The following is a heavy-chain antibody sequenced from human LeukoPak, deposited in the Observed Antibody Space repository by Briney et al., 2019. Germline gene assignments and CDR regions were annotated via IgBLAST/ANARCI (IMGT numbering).Heavy chain of an antibody. J-gene: IGHJ4*02. CDR3: ARGLFKRRGAYYYDSSGYYYFDY. CDR2: INHSGST. Sequence: SETLSLTCAVYGGSFSGYYWSWIRQPPGKGLEWIGEINHSGSTNYNPSLKSRVTISVDTSKNQFSLKLSSVTAADTAVYYCARGLFKRRGAYYYDSSGYYYFDYWGQGTLVTVSS. D-gene: IGHD3-22*01. V-gene: IGHV4-34*01. CDR1: GGSFSGYY.